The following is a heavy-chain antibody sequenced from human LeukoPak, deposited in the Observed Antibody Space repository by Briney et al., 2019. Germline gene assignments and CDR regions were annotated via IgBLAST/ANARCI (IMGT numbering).Heavy chain of an antibody. Sequence: VGSLRLSCAASGFTLSSYGMHWVRQAPGKGLEWVAVISYDGSNKYYADSVKGRFTISRDNSKNTLYLQMNSLRAEDTAVYYCARGTNYYGSGSYGWGQGTLVTVSS. CDR2: ISYDGSNK. J-gene: IGHJ4*02. D-gene: IGHD3-10*01. CDR1: GFTLSSYG. V-gene: IGHV3-30*03. CDR3: ARGTNYYGSGSYG.